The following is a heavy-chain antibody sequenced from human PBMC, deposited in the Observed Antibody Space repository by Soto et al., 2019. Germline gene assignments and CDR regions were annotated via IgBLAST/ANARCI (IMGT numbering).Heavy chain of an antibody. CDR3: ARDRIILVPAALHAFDI. J-gene: IGHJ3*02. V-gene: IGHV1-18*01. CDR2: ISAYNGNT. D-gene: IGHD2-2*01. CDR1: GYTFISYG. Sequence: ASVKVSCKAFGYTFISYGISWVRQAPGQGLEWMGWISAYNGNTNYAQKFQGRVTMTTDTSTSTAYMELTSLRSDDTAVYYCARDRIILVPAALHAFDIWGQGTMVTVSS.